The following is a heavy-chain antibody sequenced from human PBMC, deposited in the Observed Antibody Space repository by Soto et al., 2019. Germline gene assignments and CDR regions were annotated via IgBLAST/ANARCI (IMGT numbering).Heavy chain of an antibody. CDR3: ARSGDNYNRLDY. D-gene: IGHD1-1*01. Sequence: PWGSLSLSCEGTGFTFSDYYIIFIRQAPGKGLEWISYSSNSGTFSRYADSVKGRFSISRDNTKNLLYLQMNSLRAEDTAVYYCARSGDNYNRLDYWGQGTPVTVSS. CDR1: GFTFSDYY. J-gene: IGHJ4*02. CDR2: SSNSGTFS. V-gene: IGHV3-11*06.